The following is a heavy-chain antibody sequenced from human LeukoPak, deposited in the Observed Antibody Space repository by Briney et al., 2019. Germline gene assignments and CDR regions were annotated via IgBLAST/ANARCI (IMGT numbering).Heavy chain of an antibody. Sequence: SETLSLTCTVSGGSISSYYWTWIRQSPGKGLEWIGFFHHSGSTNYNPSFKSRVTMSVDTSKNQFSLKLRSVTAADTAVYYCARGWYSSGWYGYMDVWGKGTTVTVSS. J-gene: IGHJ6*03. CDR1: GGSISSYY. CDR2: FHHSGST. V-gene: IGHV4-59*12. D-gene: IGHD6-19*01. CDR3: ARGWYSSGWYGYMDV.